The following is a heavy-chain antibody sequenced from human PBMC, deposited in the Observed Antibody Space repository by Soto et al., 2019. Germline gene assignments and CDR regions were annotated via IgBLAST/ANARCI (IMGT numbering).Heavy chain of an antibody. D-gene: IGHD2-21*02. CDR1: GYTFTIYA. CDR2: INAGNGNT. CDR3: ARSIVVVTALDY. J-gene: IGHJ4*02. Sequence: QVQLVQSGAEEKKPGASVKVSCKASGYTFTIYAMHWVRQAPVQRLEWMGWINAGNGNTKYSQKFQGRVTITRDTSASTAYMELRSLRSEATAVYYCARSIVVVTALDYWGQGTLVTVSS. V-gene: IGHV1-3*05.